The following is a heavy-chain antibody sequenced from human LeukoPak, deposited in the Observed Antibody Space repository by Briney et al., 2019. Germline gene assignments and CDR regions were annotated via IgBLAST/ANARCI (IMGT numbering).Heavy chain of an antibody. CDR1: GFTFSSYW. V-gene: IGHV3-74*01. D-gene: IGHD4-17*01. CDR2: INSDGSST. J-gene: IGHJ5*01. CDR3: ARGSHGEHDS. Sequence: GGSLRLSCAASGFTFSSYWMHWVRQAPGKGLVWVSRINSDGSSTTYAASVKGRFTISRDNAKNTLYLQINSLRVDDTAIYYCARGSHGEHDSWGQGTLVTVSS.